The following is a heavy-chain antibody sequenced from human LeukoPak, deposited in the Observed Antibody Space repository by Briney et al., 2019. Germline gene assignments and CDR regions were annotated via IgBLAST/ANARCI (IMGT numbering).Heavy chain of an antibody. CDR2: ISYDGSNK. D-gene: IGHD3-22*01. V-gene: IGHV3-30*18. CDR3: AKVVYYYGSSGFDY. CDR1: GFTFSSYG. Sequence: GGSLRLSCAASGFTFSSYGMHWVRQAPGKGLEWVAVISYDGSNKYYADSVKGRFTISRDNSKNTLYLQMNSLRAEDTAVYYCAKVVYYYGSSGFDYWGQGTLVTVSS. J-gene: IGHJ4*02.